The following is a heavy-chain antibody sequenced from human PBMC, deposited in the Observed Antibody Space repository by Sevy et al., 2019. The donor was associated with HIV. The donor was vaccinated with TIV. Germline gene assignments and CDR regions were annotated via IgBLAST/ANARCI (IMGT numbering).Heavy chain of an antibody. D-gene: IGHD3-16*01. Sequence: GGCLRLSCSASGFPFNKEWMSWVRQAPGKGLEWVGRIKSKKDGGATDYAAPANGRFTISRDDSKNTLYLQMNSLKIEDTGFYYCSSQGERYWGRGTLVTVSS. CDR2: IKSKKDGGAT. CDR3: SSQGERY. J-gene: IGHJ4*02. CDR1: GFPFNKEW. V-gene: IGHV3-15*01.